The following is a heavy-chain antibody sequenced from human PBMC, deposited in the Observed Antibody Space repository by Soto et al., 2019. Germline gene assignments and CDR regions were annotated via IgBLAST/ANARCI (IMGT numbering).Heavy chain of an antibody. J-gene: IGHJ4*02. CDR3: SRGTYYPQSSGLHADY. CDR1: GFTFNDYA. CDR2: ISSDGHHQ. V-gene: IGHV3-30*03. D-gene: IGHD3-22*01. Sequence: GGSLRLSCATSGFTFNDYAMYWVRQAPGQGLEWVAMISSDGHHQFYVDNLRGRFTVSRDNSKNMLFLQMNSLRPEDTAVYYCSRGTYYPQSSGLHADYWGPGTVVTVSS.